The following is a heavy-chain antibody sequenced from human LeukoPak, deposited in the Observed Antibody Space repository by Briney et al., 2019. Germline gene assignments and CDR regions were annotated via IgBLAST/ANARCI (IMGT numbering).Heavy chain of an antibody. J-gene: IGHJ5*02. CDR3: AANPSSRSTRQPFDP. CDR2: VSVSGGST. CDR1: GFTFSRYA. Sequence: GGSLRLSCAASGFTFSRYALNWARQAPGKGLEWVSTVSVSGGSTCYADSVKGRFTISRDNSENTLYLQMDSRRAEDTAVYYCAANPSSRSTRQPFDPWGQGTLVTVSS. V-gene: IGHV3-23*01. D-gene: IGHD6-13*01.